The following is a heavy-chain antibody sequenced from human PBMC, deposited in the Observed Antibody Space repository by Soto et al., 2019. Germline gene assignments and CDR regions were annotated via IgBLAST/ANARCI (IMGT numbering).Heavy chain of an antibody. Sequence: QVQLVESGGGVVQPGRSLTIFCTASGFTFKHNAMHWIRRAPAKGLEWVADISYDGSTKNYADSVKGRFTISRDNSKNTLSLQMSALKSEATATYYCAREGIAESGPNYYDLWGQGTLVAVSS. J-gene: IGHJ4*02. CDR2: ISYDGSTK. CDR3: AREGIAESGPNYYDL. D-gene: IGHD6-13*01. CDR1: GFTFKHNA. V-gene: IGHV3-30-3*01.